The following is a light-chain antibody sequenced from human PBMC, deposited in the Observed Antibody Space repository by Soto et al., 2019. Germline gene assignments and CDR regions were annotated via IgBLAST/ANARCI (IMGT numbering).Light chain of an antibody. Sequence: QSVLTPPASVSGSPGQTITISCIGSSSDIGGYNYVSWHQQQPGKAPKLMSYDVYDRPLGVSNRFSGSKSGNTASLTISGLQGEDEADYYCSSYTDNRSYVFG. J-gene: IGLJ7*01. V-gene: IGLV2-14*03. CDR3: SSYTDNRSYV. CDR1: SSDIGGYNY. CDR2: DVY.